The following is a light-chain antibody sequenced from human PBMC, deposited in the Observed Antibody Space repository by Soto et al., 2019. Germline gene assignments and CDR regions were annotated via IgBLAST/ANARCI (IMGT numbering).Light chain of an antibody. V-gene: IGLV2-14*03. CDR1: SSDVGGYNY. Sequence: QSALTQPASVSGSPGQSITISCTGTSSDVGGYNYVSWYQQHPRKAPKLMIYDVSNRPSGVSNRFSGSKSGNTASLTISGLQAEDEADYYCSSYTSSTTVAFGGGTKVTVL. CDR2: DVS. J-gene: IGLJ2*01. CDR3: SSYTSSTTVA.